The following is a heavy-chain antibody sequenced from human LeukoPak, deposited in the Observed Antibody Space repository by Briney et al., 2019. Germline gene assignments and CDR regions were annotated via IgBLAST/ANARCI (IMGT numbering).Heavy chain of an antibody. J-gene: IGHJ4*02. V-gene: IGHV3-30*02. Sequence: PGGSLRLSCAASGFTFSSYGMHWVHQAPGKGLEWVAFIRYDGSNKYYADSVKGRFTISRDNSKNTLYLQMNSLRAEDTAVYYCAPGEAYYYDSSGYPPFDYWGQGTLVTVSS. CDR3: APGEAYYYDSSGYPPFDY. D-gene: IGHD3-22*01. CDR1: GFTFSSYG. CDR2: IRYDGSNK.